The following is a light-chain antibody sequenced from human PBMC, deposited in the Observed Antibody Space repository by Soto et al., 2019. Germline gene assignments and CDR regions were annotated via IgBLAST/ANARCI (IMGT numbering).Light chain of an antibody. CDR1: QSVSSN. V-gene: IGKV3-15*01. CDR3: QQYNNWPRT. J-gene: IGKJ1*01. Sequence: EIVMTPSPATLSVSPVERATLSCRASQSVSSNLAWYQQKPGQAPRLLIYGASTRATGIPAGFSGSGSGTEFTLTISSLQSEDFAVYYCQQYNNWPRTFGQGTKVDIK. CDR2: GAS.